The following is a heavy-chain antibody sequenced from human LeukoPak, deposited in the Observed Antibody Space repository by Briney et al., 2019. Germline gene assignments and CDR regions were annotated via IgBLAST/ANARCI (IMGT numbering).Heavy chain of an antibody. Sequence: GGSLRPSCAASVFTFSSYAMTCVRETPEKGLQWVSAISVAGGNTYYADSVKGRFTISRDNSKNTLYLQLNSLRAEDTAIYYCAKQRQLIRGGVDYWGQGTQVTVSS. CDR2: ISVAGGNT. CDR3: AKQRQLIRGGVDY. V-gene: IGHV3-23*01. D-gene: IGHD6-13*01. CDR1: VFTFSSYA. J-gene: IGHJ4*02.